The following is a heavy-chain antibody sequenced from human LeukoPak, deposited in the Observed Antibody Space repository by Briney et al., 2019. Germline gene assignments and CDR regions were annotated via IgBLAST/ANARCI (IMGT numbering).Heavy chain of an antibody. V-gene: IGHV4-59*02. CDR3: ARLKAVTGTSDYFDY. J-gene: IGHJ4*02. D-gene: IGHD6-19*01. CDR2: IHYTGTT. CDR1: GGSVSGYH. Sequence: SETLSLTCTVSGGSVSGYHWSWIRQPPGKGLEWIAYIHYTGTTNYDPSLKSRLTIPLDTSKKQFSLILSSVTAADTAVYYCARLKAVTGTSDYFDYWGQGILVTVSS.